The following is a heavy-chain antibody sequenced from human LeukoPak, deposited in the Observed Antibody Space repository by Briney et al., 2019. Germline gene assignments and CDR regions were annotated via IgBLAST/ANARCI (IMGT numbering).Heavy chain of an antibody. Sequence: ASVKVSCKASGYTFTSYGISWVRQAPGQGLEWMGWISAYNGNTNYAQKLQGRVTMTTDTSTSTAYMELRSLRSDDTAVYYCERGRSVAAREGIDYWGQGTLVTVSS. D-gene: IGHD6-6*01. V-gene: IGHV1-18*01. CDR2: ISAYNGNT. CDR1: GYTFTSYG. CDR3: ERGRSVAAREGIDY. J-gene: IGHJ4*02.